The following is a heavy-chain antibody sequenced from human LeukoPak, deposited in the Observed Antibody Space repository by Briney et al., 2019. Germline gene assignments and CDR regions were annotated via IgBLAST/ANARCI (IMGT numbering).Heavy chain of an antibody. CDR2: IYPGDSDT. Sequence: GESLKISCKGSGYSFTSYWIGWVRQMPGKGLEWMGIIYPGDSDTRYSPSFQGQVTISADKSISTAYLQWSSLKASDTAMYYCARHGFKGSSWYNTNFADEVWFDPWGQGTLVTVSS. CDR1: GYSFTSYW. V-gene: IGHV5-51*01. D-gene: IGHD6-13*01. J-gene: IGHJ5*02. CDR3: ARHGFKGSSWYNTNFADEVWFDP.